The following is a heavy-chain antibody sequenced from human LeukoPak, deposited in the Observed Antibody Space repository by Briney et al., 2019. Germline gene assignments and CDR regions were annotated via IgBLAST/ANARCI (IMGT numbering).Heavy chain of an antibody. D-gene: IGHD2-15*01. CDR3: ARGADIVVVVAAPSY. Sequence: AGGSLRLSCAASGFTFSSYAMHWVRQAPGRGLEGVAVISYDGSNKYYADSVKGRFTISRDNSKNTLYLQMNSLRAADTAVYYCARGADIVVVVAAPSYWGQGTLVTVSS. CDR2: ISYDGSNK. V-gene: IGHV3-30*04. J-gene: IGHJ4*02. CDR1: GFTFSSYA.